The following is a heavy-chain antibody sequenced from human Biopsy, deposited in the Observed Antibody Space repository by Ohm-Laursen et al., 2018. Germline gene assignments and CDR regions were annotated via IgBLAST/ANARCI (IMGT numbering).Heavy chain of an antibody. CDR1: GGSFSGYD. CDR3: ARGPYGDNAGAFDV. V-gene: IGHV4-34*01. CDR2: FSHTGTT. Sequence: SDTLSLTCAVDGGSFSGYDWTWIRQPPGKGLEWVGEFSHTGTTTYNPSLKSRLTISVDKSKNHFSLRLSSVTAADTATYFCARGPYGDNAGAFDVWGQGTGVTASS. J-gene: IGHJ3*01. D-gene: IGHD4/OR15-4a*01.